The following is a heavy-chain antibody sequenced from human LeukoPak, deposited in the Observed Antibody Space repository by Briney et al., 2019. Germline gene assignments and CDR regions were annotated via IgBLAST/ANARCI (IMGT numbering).Heavy chain of an antibody. Sequence: SVKVSCKASGGTFSSYAIGWVRQAPGQGLEWMGRIIPIFGTANYAQKFQGRVTITTDESTSTAYMELSSLRSEDTAVYYCARDPPDYYGSGYEGDNWFDPWGQGTLVTVSS. CDR2: IIPIFGTA. D-gene: IGHD3-10*01. V-gene: IGHV1-69*05. J-gene: IGHJ5*02. CDR1: GGTFSSYA. CDR3: ARDPPDYYGSGYEGDNWFDP.